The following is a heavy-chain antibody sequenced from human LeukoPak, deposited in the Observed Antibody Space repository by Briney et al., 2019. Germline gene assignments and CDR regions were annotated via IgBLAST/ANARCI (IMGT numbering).Heavy chain of an antibody. CDR3: VRVQSGGAFDI. J-gene: IGHJ3*02. V-gene: IGHV3-72*01. CDR1: GFSLNDYY. D-gene: IGHD1-26*01. Sequence: GSLRLSCAASGFSLNDYYMDWVRQAPGKGAEWVGRSRNKANSHTTDFAATVKGRFTISRDESKNSLYLQMNNLKTEDSALYYCVRVQSGGAFDIWGQGTMVTVSS. CDR2: SRNKANSHTT.